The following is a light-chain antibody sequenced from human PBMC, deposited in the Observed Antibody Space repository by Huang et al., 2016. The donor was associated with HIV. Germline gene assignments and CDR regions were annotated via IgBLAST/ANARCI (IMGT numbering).Light chain of an antibody. Sequence: EVVLTQSPGTLSLSPGERATLSCRASHYVGTYLSWYQQQPGQPPRLLVYDASNSATGIPARFSGSGSGTDFTLTISSVGPEDFAVYYCQQRNNWPPITFGQGTRLEIK. CDR1: HYVGTY. CDR3: QQRNNWPPIT. V-gene: IGKV3-11*01. CDR2: DAS. J-gene: IGKJ5*01.